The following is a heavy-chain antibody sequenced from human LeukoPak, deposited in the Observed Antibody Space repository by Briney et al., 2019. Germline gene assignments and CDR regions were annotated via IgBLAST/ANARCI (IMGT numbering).Heavy chain of an antibody. CDR1: GFTFSSYA. V-gene: IGHV3-30*04. CDR3: AKTSIAAAGTRVPYYYYYYMDV. Sequence: GGSLRLSCAASGFTFSSYAMHWVRQAPGKGLEWVAVISYDGSNKYYADSVKGRFTISRDNSKNTLYLQMNSLRAEDTAVYYCAKTSIAAAGTRVPYYYYYYMDVWGKGTTVTIFS. J-gene: IGHJ6*03. D-gene: IGHD6-13*01. CDR2: ISYDGSNK.